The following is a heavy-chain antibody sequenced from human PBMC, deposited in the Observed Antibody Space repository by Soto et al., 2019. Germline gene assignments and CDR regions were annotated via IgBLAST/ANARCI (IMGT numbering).Heavy chain of an antibody. V-gene: IGHV3-33*01. CDR2: IWYDGSNK. J-gene: IGHJ4*02. CDR3: ARDTFPGIAAAGTSFDY. Sequence: PGGSLRLSCAASGFTFSSYGMHWVRQAPGKGLEWVAVIWYDGSNKYYADSVKGRFTISRDNPNNTLYLQMNSLRAEDTAVYYCARDTFPGIAAAGTSFDYWGQGTLVTVSS. D-gene: IGHD6-13*01. CDR1: GFTFSSYG.